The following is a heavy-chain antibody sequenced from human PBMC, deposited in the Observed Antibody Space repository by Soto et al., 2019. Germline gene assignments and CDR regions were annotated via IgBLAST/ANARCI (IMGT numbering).Heavy chain of an antibody. CDR2: IIPIFGTA. J-gene: IGHJ4*02. CDR3: ARDRTSDSYGKRSPYSYY. Sequence: SVKVSCKASGGTFSGYASSWVRQAPGQGLEWMGGIIPIFGTANYAQKFQGRVTITADESTSTAYMELRSLRSEDTAVYYCARDRTSDSYGKRSPYSYYWGRGTLVTVSS. V-gene: IGHV1-69*13. D-gene: IGHD5-18*01. CDR1: GGTFSGYA.